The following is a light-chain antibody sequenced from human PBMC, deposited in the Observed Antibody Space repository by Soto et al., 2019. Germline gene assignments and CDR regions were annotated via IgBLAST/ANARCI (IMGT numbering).Light chain of an antibody. CDR3: QQYYSYPLT. CDR2: AAS. Sequence: AIRMTQSPSSFSASTGDRVTITCRASQGISSYLAWYQQKPGKAPKLLIYAASTLQSGVPSRFSGSESGTDFTLTINCLQSEDFATYYCQQYYSYPLTFGGGTKVEI. V-gene: IGKV1-8*01. CDR1: QGISSY. J-gene: IGKJ4*01.